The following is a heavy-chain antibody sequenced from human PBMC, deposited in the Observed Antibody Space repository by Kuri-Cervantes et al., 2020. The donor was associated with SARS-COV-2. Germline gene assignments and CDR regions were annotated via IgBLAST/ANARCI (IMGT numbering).Heavy chain of an antibody. J-gene: IGHJ5*02. Sequence: SLKISCAASGFTFDDDAMHWVRQAPGKGLGWVSRISWNSGCLGADSVKGRFTISRDNSKNTLYLQMNSLRAEDTAVYYCAKTNTIFGVVSWFDPWGQGTLVTVSS. CDR3: AKTNTIFGVVSWFDP. D-gene: IGHD3-3*01. CDR1: GFTFDDDA. V-gene: IGHV3-9*01. CDR2: ISWNSGCL.